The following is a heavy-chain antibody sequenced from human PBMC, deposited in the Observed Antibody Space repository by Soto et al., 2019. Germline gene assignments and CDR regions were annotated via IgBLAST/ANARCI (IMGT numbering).Heavy chain of an antibody. D-gene: IGHD2-15*01. CDR1: GFTFSSYG. J-gene: IGHJ6*02. CDR2: IWYDGSNK. CDR3: ASEYCSGGSCYYYGMDV. V-gene: IGHV3-33*01. Sequence: QVQLVESGGGVVQPGRSLRLSCAASGFTFSSYGMHCVRQAPGKGLEWVEVIWYDGSNKYYADSVKGRFTISRDNSKNALYLQMNSLRAGDTAVYYCASEYCSGGSCYYYGMDVWGQGTTVTVSS.